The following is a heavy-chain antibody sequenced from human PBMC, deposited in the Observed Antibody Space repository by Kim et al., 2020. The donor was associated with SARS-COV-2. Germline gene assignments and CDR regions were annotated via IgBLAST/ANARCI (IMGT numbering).Heavy chain of an antibody. Sequence: TNYNPSRKSRLTISVDPSKNQFSLKLSSVTAADTAVYCCARHYYYYGMDVWGQGTTVTVSS. CDR3: ARHYYYYGMDV. J-gene: IGHJ6*02. V-gene: IGHV4-61*07. CDR2: T.